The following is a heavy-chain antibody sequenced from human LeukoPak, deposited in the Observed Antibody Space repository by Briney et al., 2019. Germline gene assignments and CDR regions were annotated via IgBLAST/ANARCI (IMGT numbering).Heavy chain of an antibody. CDR3: ARDFDY. Sequence: SQTLSLTCAISGDSVFSNSASWNWIRQSPSRGLEWLGRIYYRSKWYNESAVSVKGRISINPDTSKNQFSLHLNSVTPEDTAVYYCARDFDYWGQGTLVTVSS. CDR1: GDSVFSNSAS. V-gene: IGHV6-1*01. J-gene: IGHJ4*02. CDR2: IYYRSKWYN.